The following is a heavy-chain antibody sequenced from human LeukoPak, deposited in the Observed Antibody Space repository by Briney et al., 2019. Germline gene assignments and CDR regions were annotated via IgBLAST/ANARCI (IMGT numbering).Heavy chain of an antibody. Sequence: ASVKVSCTASGYTFTSYDINWVRQATGQGLEWMGWMNPNSGNTGYAQKFQGRVTITRNTSIRTAYMELSSLRSEDTAVYYCARDNDSRDPPHFDYWGQGTLVTVSS. CDR2: MNPNSGNT. J-gene: IGHJ4*02. CDR1: GYTFTSYD. D-gene: IGHD3-16*01. CDR3: ARDNDSRDPPHFDY. V-gene: IGHV1-8*03.